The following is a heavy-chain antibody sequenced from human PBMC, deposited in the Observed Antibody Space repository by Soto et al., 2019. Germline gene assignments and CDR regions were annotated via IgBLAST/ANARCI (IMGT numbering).Heavy chain of an antibody. CDR1: GGTFSSYS. J-gene: IGHJ6*02. CDR3: ARDDRGKDIAAAGTGIQALYYYYYGMDV. CDR2: IIPIFGTA. Sequence: SVKVSCKASGGTFSSYSISWVRQAPGQGLEWMGGIIPIFGTANYAQKFQGRVTITADESTSTAYMELSSLRSEDTAVYYCARDDRGKDIAAAGTGIQALYYYYYGMDVWGQGTTVTVSS. D-gene: IGHD6-13*01. V-gene: IGHV1-69*13.